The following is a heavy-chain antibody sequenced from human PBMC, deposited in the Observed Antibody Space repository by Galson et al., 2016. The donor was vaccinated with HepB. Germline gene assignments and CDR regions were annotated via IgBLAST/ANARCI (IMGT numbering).Heavy chain of an antibody. J-gene: IGHJ5*02. CDR2: ISSSSKYI. D-gene: IGHD3-22*01. CDR1: GFSFSNYY. CDR3: VRDLSMILGPLDL. V-gene: IGHV3-21*01. Sequence: SLRLSCAASGFSFSNYYVHWVRQAPGKGLEWISSISSSSKYIYYADSVKGRFTISRANANNSLFLQMNSLRAEDTAVYYCVRDLSMILGPLDLWGQGTLVTVSS.